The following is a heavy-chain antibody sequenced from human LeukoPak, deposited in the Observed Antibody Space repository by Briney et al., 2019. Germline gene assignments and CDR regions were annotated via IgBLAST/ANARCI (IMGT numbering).Heavy chain of an antibody. CDR1: GFTFSNYG. Sequence: GGSLRLSCAGYGFTFSNYGIHWVRQAPGRGLERGPFISSDASNEYYADSVKGRFTISRDNSKKMVYVQMNSLRVEDTAVYYCAKEGEAGYSGGFDHWGQGTLVTVSS. D-gene: IGHD3-9*01. V-gene: IGHV3-30*18. CDR2: ISSDASNE. CDR3: AKEGEAGYSGGFDH. J-gene: IGHJ4*02.